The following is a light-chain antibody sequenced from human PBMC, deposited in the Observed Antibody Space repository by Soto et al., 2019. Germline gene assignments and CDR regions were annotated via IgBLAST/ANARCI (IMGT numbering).Light chain of an antibody. CDR3: QQSLQTQIT. Sequence: DIQMTQSPSSLSASVGDRVTITCRASQTIGTYLNWYQQKPGKAPNLLIYAASNLQSGVPSRFTGRLSETDFTLTIPSLQPDDFKTDYCQQSLQTQITFGHRARRQIX. CDR2: AAS. V-gene: IGKV1-39*01. J-gene: IGKJ5*01. CDR1: QTIGTY.